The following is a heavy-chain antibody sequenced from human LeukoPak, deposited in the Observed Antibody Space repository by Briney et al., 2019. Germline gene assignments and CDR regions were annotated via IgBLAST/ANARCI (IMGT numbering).Heavy chain of an antibody. J-gene: IGHJ6*03. CDR3: AGGKSDFGDYYYYYYMGV. CDR2: THYSGSF. Sequence: NPSETLSLTCTVSNDSMNDYYWSWIRQPPGKGLEWIGYTHYSGSFIYNPSLKSRVPMSVDTSKNQFSLNLRSVTVADTAIYYCAGGKSDFGDYYYYYYMGVWGKGTTVIVSS. D-gene: IGHD4-17*01. CDR1: NDSMNDYY. V-gene: IGHV4-59*01.